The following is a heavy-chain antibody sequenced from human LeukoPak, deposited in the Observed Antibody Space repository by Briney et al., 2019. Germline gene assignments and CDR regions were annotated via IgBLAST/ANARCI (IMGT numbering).Heavy chain of an antibody. CDR3: ARGVYPPAFDI. D-gene: IGHD2-8*01. J-gene: IGHJ3*02. Sequence: ASVKVSCKASGYTFTSYYMHWVRQAPGQGLEWMGIINPSGGSTSYAQKFQGRVTMTRDMSTSTVYMELSSLRSDDTAVYYCARGVYPPAFDIWGQGTMVTVSS. V-gene: IGHV1-46*01. CDR2: INPSGGST. CDR1: GYTFTSYY.